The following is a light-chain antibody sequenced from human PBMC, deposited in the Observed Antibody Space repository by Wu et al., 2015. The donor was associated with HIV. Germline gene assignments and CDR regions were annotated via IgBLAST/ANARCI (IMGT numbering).Light chain of an antibody. CDR3: QKYNSAPPWT. CDR2: KAS. J-gene: IGKJ1*01. CDR1: QSISYW. V-gene: IGKV1-5*03. Sequence: DIQMTQFPSTLSASVGDRVTITCRASQSISYWLAWYQQKPGKAPKFLIYKASNLESGVPSRFSGSGSGTEFTLTISSLQPDDVATYYCQKYNSAPPWTFGQGTKVEIK.